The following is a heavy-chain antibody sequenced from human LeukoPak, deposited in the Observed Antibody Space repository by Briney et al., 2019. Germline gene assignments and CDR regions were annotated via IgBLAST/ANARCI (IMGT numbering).Heavy chain of an antibody. CDR1: GGSISRYS. CDR3: ARVIVGASVY. V-gene: IGHV4-4*07. J-gene: IGHJ4*02. Sequence: SETLSLTCTVSGGSISRYSWSWIRQPAGKGLEWIGRIYTSGRTNYNPFLKSRVTMSVDTSKNQFSLKLSSVTAADTAVYYCARVIVGASVYWGQGTLVTVSS. CDR2: IYTSGRT. D-gene: IGHD1-26*01.